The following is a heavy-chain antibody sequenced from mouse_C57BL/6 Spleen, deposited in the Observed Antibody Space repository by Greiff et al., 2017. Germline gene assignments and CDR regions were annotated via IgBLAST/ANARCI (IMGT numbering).Heavy chain of an antibody. J-gene: IGHJ2*01. CDR1: GFPFSDYY. V-gene: IGHV5-16*01. Sequence: EVKLVESEGGLVQPGSSMKLSCTASGFPFSDYYMAWVRQVPEKGLEWVANINYDGSSTYYLDSLKSRFIISRDNAKNILYLQMSSLKSEDTATYYCARELIYDGYYAGVFDYWGQGTTLTVSS. CDR3: ARELIYDGYYAGVFDY. CDR2: INYDGSST. D-gene: IGHD2-3*01.